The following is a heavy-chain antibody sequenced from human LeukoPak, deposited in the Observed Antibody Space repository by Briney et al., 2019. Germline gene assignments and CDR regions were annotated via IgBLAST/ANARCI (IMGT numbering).Heavy chain of an antibody. J-gene: IGHJ4*02. CDR3: ARRDSGSYSYFDY. Sequence: SETLSLTCTVSGGSISSHYWSWIRQPPGKGLEWIGYIYTSGYTSYNPSLKSRVTISLDTSKNQFSLKLSSVTAADTAVYYCARRDSGSYSYFDYWGQGTPVTVSS. D-gene: IGHD1-26*01. CDR2: IYTSGYT. V-gene: IGHV4-4*09. CDR1: GGSISSHY.